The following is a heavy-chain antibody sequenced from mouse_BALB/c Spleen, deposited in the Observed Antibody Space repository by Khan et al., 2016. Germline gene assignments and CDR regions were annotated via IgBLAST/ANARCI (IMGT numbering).Heavy chain of an antibody. CDR2: IKLKSNNYAK. CDR3: TRPGGNDY. V-gene: IGHV6-6*02. Sequence: EVKLEESGGGLVQPGGSMKLSCVAAGFTFSNYWMNWVRQSPEKGLEWVAEIKLKSNNYAKHYAESVKGRFTISRDDSKSSVYLQMNNLRAEDTGIYCCTRPGGNDYWGQGTTLTVSS. CDR1: GFTFSNYW. J-gene: IGHJ2*01. D-gene: IGHD2-1*01.